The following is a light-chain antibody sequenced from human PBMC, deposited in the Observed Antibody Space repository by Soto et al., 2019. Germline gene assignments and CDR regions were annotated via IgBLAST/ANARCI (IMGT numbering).Light chain of an antibody. V-gene: IGKV1-5*01. Sequence: DIQMTQSPSTLSASVGDRVTITCRASQSIGNWLAWYQQNPGKAPKLLIYDASSLESGVSSRFSGSGSGTEFALTISSLQADDFATYYCQQSYSTPPVTFGGGTKVEIK. J-gene: IGKJ4*01. CDR2: DAS. CDR1: QSIGNW. CDR3: QQSYSTPPVT.